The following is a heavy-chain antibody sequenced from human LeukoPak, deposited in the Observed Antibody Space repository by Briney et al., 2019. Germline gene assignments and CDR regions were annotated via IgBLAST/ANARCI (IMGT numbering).Heavy chain of an antibody. V-gene: IGHV3-9*01. J-gene: IGHJ4*02. CDR2: ISWNSGSI. Sequence: GGSLRLSCAASGFTFDDYAMHWVRQAPGKGLEWVSGISWNSGSIGYADSVKGRFTIPRDNAKNSLYLQMNSLRAEDTALYYCAKDIEDGSSWYFDYWGQGTLVTVSS. CDR1: GFTFDDYA. CDR3: AKDIEDGSSWYFDY. D-gene: IGHD6-13*01.